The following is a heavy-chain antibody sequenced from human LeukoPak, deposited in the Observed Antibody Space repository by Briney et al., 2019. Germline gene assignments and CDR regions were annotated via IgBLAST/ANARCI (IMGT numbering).Heavy chain of an antibody. V-gene: IGHV4-38-2*01. D-gene: IGHD2/OR15-2a*01. J-gene: IGHJ4*02. CDR2: IYHSGNT. CDR3: ARTSPYNSDFGVY. CDR1: GSSISSGYY. Sequence: SETLSLTCAVSGSSISSGYYWGWIRQPPGKGLEWIGTIYHSGNTYYNPSLRSRVTISVDTSMNQFSLKLRSVTAADTAVYYCARTSPYNSDFGVYWGQGTLVTVSS.